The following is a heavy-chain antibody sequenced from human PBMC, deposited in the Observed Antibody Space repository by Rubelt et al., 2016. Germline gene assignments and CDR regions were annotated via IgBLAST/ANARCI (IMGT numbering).Heavy chain of an antibody. CDR1: GYSITSAYY. CDR2: IYYGGPT. Sequence: QVQLQESGPGLVKPSETLSLTCTVSGYSITSAYYWGWIRQPPGKGLEWIGLIYYGGPTYYNPSLKSRVTISIDTAKNQFSLGLGFVTAADTAVYYCARGHRTAAGRPFDNWGQGILVAVSS. J-gene: IGHJ4*02. V-gene: IGHV4-38-2*02. D-gene: IGHD6-13*01. CDR3: ARGHRTAAGRPFDN.